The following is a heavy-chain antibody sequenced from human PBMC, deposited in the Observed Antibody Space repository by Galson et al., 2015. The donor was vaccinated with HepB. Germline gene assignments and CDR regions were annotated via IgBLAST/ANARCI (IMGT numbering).Heavy chain of an antibody. Sequence: SVKVSCKASGYTFTSYAMHWVRQAPGQRLEWMGWINAGNGNTKYSQKFQGRVTITRDTSASTAYMELSSLRSEDTAVYYCARRVQYYDILTGYYRTHDAFDIWGQGTMVTVSS. D-gene: IGHD3-9*01. CDR1: GYTFTSYA. CDR3: ARRVQYYDILTGYYRTHDAFDI. CDR2: INAGNGNT. J-gene: IGHJ3*02. V-gene: IGHV1-3*01.